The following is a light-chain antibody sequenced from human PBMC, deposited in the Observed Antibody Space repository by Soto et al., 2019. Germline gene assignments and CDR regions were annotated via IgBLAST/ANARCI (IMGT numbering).Light chain of an antibody. CDR3: QQSHSIPQT. V-gene: IGKV1-39*01. J-gene: IGKJ1*01. Sequence: DIQMTQSPSSLSASVGDRVTITCRASRSVSNYLNWYQQKPGKAPELLIYAVSSLRSAVPSRFSGSGSGTDFTLTIRSLQPEDFATYYCQQSHSIPQTFGQGTKVDIK. CDR1: RSVSNY. CDR2: AVS.